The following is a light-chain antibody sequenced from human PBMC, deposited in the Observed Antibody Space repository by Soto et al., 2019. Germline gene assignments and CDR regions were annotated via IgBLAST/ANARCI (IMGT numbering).Light chain of an antibody. CDR1: SSDVGSYNL. Sequence: QSVLTQPASVSGSPGQSITISCTGTSSDVGSYNLVSWYQQHPGKAPKLMIYEGSKRPSGVSNRFSGSKSGNTASLTISGLQAGDEADYYCCSYAGRYVFGTGTKVTVL. V-gene: IGLV2-23*01. J-gene: IGLJ1*01. CDR3: CSYAGRYV. CDR2: EGS.